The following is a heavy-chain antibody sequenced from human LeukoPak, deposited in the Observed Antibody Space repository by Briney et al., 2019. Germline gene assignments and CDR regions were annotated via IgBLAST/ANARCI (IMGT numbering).Heavy chain of an antibody. CDR3: AKSPIWGGLVLFDY. CDR2: ISGSGGST. J-gene: IGHJ4*02. D-gene: IGHD3-16*01. CDR1: GFTFSSYA. V-gene: IGHV3-23*01. Sequence: PGGSLRLSCAASGFTFSSYAMSWVRQAPEKGLEWVSAISGSGGSTYYADSVKGRFTISRDNSKNTLYLQMNSLRAEDTAVYYCAKSPIWGGLVLFDYWGQGTLVTVSS.